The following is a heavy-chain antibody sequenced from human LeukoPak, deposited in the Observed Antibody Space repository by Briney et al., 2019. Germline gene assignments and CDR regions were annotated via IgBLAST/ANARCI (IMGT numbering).Heavy chain of an antibody. V-gene: IGHV3-30*18. D-gene: IGHD6-13*01. Sequence: PGRSLRLSCAASGFTFSSYGMHWVRQAPGKGLEWVAVISYDGSNKYYADSVKGRFTISRDNSKNTLYLQMNSLRAEDTAVYYCAKEKYSSSWYRFDPWGQGTLVTVSS. CDR3: AKEKYSSSWYRFDP. CDR2: ISYDGSNK. J-gene: IGHJ5*02. CDR1: GFTFSSYG.